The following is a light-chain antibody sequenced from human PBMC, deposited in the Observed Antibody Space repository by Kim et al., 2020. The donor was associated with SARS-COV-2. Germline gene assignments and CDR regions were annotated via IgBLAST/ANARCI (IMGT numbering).Light chain of an antibody. CDR3: NSRGSSGNHWV. CDR2: GKN. J-gene: IGLJ3*02. CDR1: SLRSYY. V-gene: IGLV3-19*01. Sequence: SSELTQDPAVSVAFGQTVRITCQGDSLRSYYASWYQQKPGQAPVLVIYGKNNRPSGIPDRFSGSSPGNTASLTIPGAQAEDEADCYCNSRGSSGNHWVLG.